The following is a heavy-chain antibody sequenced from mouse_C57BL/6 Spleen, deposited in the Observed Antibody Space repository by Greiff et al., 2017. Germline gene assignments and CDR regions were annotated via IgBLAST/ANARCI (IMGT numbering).Heavy chain of an antibody. Sequence: VQLQQSGPELVQPGASVKISCTASGYSFTDYNMNWVKQSNGKSLEWIGVINPNYGTTSYNQKFKGKATLTVDQTSSTAYMQLNRLTSKDSAVYYSARNYYGSYYYFDYWGQGTTLTVSS. J-gene: IGHJ2*01. V-gene: IGHV1-39*01. CDR3: ARNYYGSYYYFDY. CDR1: GYSFTDYN. D-gene: IGHD1-1*01. CDR2: INPNYGTT.